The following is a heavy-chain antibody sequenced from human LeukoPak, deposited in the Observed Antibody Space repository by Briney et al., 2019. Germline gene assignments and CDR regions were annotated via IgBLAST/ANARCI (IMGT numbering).Heavy chain of an antibody. CDR1: GFTFSSYS. CDR2: ISSSSSYI. D-gene: IGHD6-19*01. J-gene: IGHJ4*02. Sequence: GGSLRLSCAASGFTFSSYSMNWVRQAPGKGLEWVSSISSSSSYIYYADSVKGRFTISRDNSKNTLYLQMNSLRAEDTAVYYCVGGSSGWYYFDYWGQGTLVTVSS. CDR3: VGGSSGWYYFDY. V-gene: IGHV3-21*04.